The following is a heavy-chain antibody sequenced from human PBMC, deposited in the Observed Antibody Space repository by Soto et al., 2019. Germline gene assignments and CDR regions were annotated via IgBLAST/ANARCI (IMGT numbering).Heavy chain of an antibody. D-gene: IGHD3-3*01. V-gene: IGHV3-23*01. CDR1: GFTFSSYA. CDR2: ISGSGGST. J-gene: IGHJ4*02. CDR3: AKDPLYYDFWSGYFDY. Sequence: EVQLLESGGGLVQPGGSLRLSCAASGFTFSSYAMSWVRLAPGKGLEWVSAISGSGGSTYYADSVKGRFTISRDNSKNTLYLQMNSLRAEDTAVYYCAKDPLYYDFWSGYFDYWGQGTLVTVSS.